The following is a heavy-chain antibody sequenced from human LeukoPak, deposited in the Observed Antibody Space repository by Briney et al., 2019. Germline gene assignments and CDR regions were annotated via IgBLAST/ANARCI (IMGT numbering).Heavy chain of an antibody. CDR2: ISAYNGNT. CDR3: ATGKIPLRYFDWLPHDY. CDR1: GYTFTSYG. J-gene: IGHJ4*02. Sequence: AAVKVSFTASGYTFTSYGISWVGQAPGQGLEWMGWISAYNGNTNYAQKLQGRVTMTTDTSTSTAYMELRSLRSDDTAVYYCATGKIPLRYFDWLPHDYWGQGTLVTVSS. V-gene: IGHV1-18*04. D-gene: IGHD3-9*01.